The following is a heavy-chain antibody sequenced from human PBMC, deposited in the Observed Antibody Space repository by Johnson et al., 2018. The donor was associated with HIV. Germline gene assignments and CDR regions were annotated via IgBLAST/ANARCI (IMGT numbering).Heavy chain of an antibody. CDR3: ARAPEVRGVDAFDI. V-gene: IGHV3-66*01. CDR2: IYSGGST. D-gene: IGHD3-10*01. Sequence: QLVESGGGLVQPGGSLRLSCAASGFTVSRNYMSWVRQAPGKGLEWVSVIYSGGSTYYADSVKGRFTISRDNSKNTLYLQMNILRAEDTAVYYCARAPEVRGVDAFDIWGQGTMVTVSS. J-gene: IGHJ3*02. CDR1: GFTVSRNY.